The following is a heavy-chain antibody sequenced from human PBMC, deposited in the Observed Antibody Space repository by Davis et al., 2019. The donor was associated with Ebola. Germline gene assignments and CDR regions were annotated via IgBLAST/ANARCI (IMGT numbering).Heavy chain of an antibody. CDR3: AKVLRVRLVRGSSKYFYAMDV. J-gene: IGHJ6*02. CDR2: LSGGSSST. V-gene: IGHV3-23*01. Sequence: GESLKISCTASGFTFSSYAMSWVRQAPGKGLVWVSTLSGGSSSTYYADSVRGRFTISRDNSNNRLDLQMNSLRAEDTAVYYCAKVLRVRLVRGSSKYFYAMDVWGQGTTVTVS. D-gene: IGHD3-10*01. CDR1: GFTFSSYA.